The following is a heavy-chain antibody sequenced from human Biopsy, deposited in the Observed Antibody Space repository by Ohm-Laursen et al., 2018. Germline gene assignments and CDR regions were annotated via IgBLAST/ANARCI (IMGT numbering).Heavy chain of an antibody. J-gene: IGHJ5*02. CDR2: IFNSANT. D-gene: IGHD3-22*01. V-gene: IGHV4-31*01. Sequence: SDTLSPTCTVSGGSISSGGSYWSWIRQRPGKGLEWIGYIFNSANTYYNPSLKNLITIPGDTSKNQFSLKLNSVTAADTAVYYCARGDYFDSNGYFWFDPWGQGTLVTVSS. CDR1: GGSISSGGSY. CDR3: ARGDYFDSNGYFWFDP.